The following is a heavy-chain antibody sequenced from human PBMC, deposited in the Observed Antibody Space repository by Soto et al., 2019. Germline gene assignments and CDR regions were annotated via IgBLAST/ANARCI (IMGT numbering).Heavy chain of an antibody. CDR3: ARDGIGATTFRGYLDS. CDR2: IWFDGSNK. CDR1: GSSFTGYG. V-gene: IGHV3-33*01. J-gene: IGHJ4*02. D-gene: IGHD1-1*01. Sequence: GGSLRLSCAASGSSFTGYGMHWVRQAPGKGLEWVAVIWFDGSNKYYADSVKGRFTISRNNSKNMLYLQMNSLRVEDTAVYYYARDGIGATTFRGYLDSWRQGTLVTVSS.